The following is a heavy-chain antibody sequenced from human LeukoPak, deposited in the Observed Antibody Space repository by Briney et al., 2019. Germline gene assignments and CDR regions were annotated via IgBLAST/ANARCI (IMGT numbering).Heavy chain of an antibody. CDR1: GFTFSRHS. J-gene: IGHJ6*03. CDR3: ATGGHAYCGGDCYRMDV. Sequence: QPGGSLRLSCAGSGFTFSRHSMNWVRQAPGKGLEWVSYISSSSSTISYADSVKGRFTISRENAKNSLFLQMNSLRAEDTAVYYCATGGHAYCGGDCYRMDVWGKGTTVTVSS. V-gene: IGHV3-48*01. D-gene: IGHD2-21*02. CDR2: ISSSSSTI.